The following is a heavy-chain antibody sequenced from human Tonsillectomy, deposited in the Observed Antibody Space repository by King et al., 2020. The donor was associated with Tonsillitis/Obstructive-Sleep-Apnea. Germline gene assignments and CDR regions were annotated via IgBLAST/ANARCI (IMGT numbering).Heavy chain of an antibody. Sequence: VQLVESGAEVKKPGASVKVSCTASGYTFSSYGISWVRQAPGQGLEWMGWISAYNGNTNYAQKFQGRVTMTTDTSTSTTFMELRSLRSDDTAVYYCARNKKYDWFDPWGQGTLVTVSS. D-gene: IGHD2-8*01. J-gene: IGHJ5*02. CDR2: ISAYNGNT. CDR3: ARNKKYDWFDP. V-gene: IGHV1-18*01. CDR1: GYTFSSYG.